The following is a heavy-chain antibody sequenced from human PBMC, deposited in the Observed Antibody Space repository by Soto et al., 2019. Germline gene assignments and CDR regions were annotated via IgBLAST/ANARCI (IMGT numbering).Heavy chain of an antibody. Sequence: KSSETLSLTRSVSGASIRSGGYYWSWLRQSPGKGLEWIGHIYYTGSTFYSPSLKSRLTISLDTSKNQFSLDLRSVTAADTAMYYCARIEMASIKWGRGTLVTVSS. J-gene: IGHJ4*02. CDR1: GASIRSGGYY. CDR2: IYYTGST. V-gene: IGHV4-31*03. CDR3: ARIEMASIK.